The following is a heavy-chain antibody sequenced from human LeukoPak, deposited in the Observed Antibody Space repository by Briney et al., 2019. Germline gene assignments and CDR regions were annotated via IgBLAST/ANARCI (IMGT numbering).Heavy chain of an antibody. CDR2: ISAYNGNT. V-gene: IGHV1-18*01. Sequence: ASVKVSCKASGYTFTSYGISWVRQAPGQGLEWMGWISAYNGNTNYAHKLQGRVTMTTDTSTSTAYMELRSLRSDDTAVYYCAGGHRGLRYDFWSGYEDWGQGTLVTVSS. D-gene: IGHD3-3*01. CDR3: AGGHRGLRYDFWSGYED. CDR1: GYTFTSYG. J-gene: IGHJ4*02.